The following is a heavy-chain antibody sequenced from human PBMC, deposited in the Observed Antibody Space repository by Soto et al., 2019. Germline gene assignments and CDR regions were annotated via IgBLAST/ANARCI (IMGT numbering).Heavy chain of an antibody. D-gene: IGHD2-2*01. Sequence: QVQLVESGGGVVQPGGSLRLYCEASGFTFSKFGIHWVRQAPGKGLEWVAVVSYDGSFKYYADSVKGRFTISRDDSKNTLYLQMNSLRPEDTALYYCAKDSDQLLFDYYYYGMDVWGQGTTVTVSS. CDR1: GFTFSKFG. J-gene: IGHJ6*02. CDR3: AKDSDQLLFDYYYYGMDV. CDR2: VSYDGSFK. V-gene: IGHV3-30*18.